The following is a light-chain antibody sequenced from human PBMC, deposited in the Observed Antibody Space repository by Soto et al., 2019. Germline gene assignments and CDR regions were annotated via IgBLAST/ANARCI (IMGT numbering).Light chain of an antibody. Sequence: QSALTQPPSASGSPGQSVTISCAGTINDVGGYNYVSWYQQHPGKVPQLMIYQVTKRPSGVPDRFSASKSDTTASLTISGLQAEDEGDYYCMSYAGGNRFVSGTGTKVTVL. CDR2: QVT. V-gene: IGLV2-8*01. J-gene: IGLJ1*01. CDR3: MSYAGGNRFV. CDR1: INDVGGYNY.